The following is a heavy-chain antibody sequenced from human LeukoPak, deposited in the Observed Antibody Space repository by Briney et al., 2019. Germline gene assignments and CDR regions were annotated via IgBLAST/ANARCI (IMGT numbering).Heavy chain of an antibody. J-gene: IGHJ4*02. CDR2: IIPIFGTA. Sequence: GASVTVSCKASGGTFSSYAISWVRQAPGQGLEWMGGIIPIFGTANYAQKFQGRVTMTEDTSTDTAYMELSSLRSEDTAVYYCATVLEGRSSGWWGEFDYWGQGTLVTVSS. CDR1: GGTFSSYA. V-gene: IGHV1-69*06. D-gene: IGHD6-19*01. CDR3: ATVLEGRSSGWWGEFDY.